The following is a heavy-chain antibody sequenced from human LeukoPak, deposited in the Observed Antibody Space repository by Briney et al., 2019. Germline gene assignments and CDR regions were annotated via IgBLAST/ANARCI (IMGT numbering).Heavy chain of an antibody. CDR2: INPSGGST. CDR3: ARDVCSSTSCYEDLDY. V-gene: IGHV1-46*01. D-gene: IGHD2-2*01. CDR1: GYTFTSYY. J-gene: IGHJ4*02. Sequence: ASVKVSCKASGYTFTSYYMHWVRQVSGQGLEWMGIINPSGGSTSYAQKFQGRVTMTRDTSTSTVYLELSSLRSEDTAVYYCARDVCSSTSCYEDLDYWGQGTLVTVSS.